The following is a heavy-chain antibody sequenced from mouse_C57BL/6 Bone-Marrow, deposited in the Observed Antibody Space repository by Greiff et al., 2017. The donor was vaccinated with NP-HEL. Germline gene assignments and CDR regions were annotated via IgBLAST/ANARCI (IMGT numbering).Heavy chain of an antibody. V-gene: IGHV1-53*01. D-gene: IGHD3-2*02. CDR2: INPNNGGT. CDR1: GYTFTSYW. J-gene: IGHJ2*01. Sequence: QVQLQQPGTELVKPGASVKLSCKASGYTFTSYWMHWLKQRPGQGLEWIGNINPNNGGTKDHEKFKTKATLTVDKSSSTAYMQLSSLTSEDSAVYYCERDSGYAFDYWGQGTTLTVSS. CDR3: ERDSGYAFDY.